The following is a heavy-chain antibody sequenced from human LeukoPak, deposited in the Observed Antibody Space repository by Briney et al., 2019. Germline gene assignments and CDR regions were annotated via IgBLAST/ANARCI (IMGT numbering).Heavy chain of an antibody. CDR2: IHYSGSI. Sequence: SETLSLTCTVSGGSISSSIYYWGWIRQLPGTGLEWVGTIHYSGSIYHNPSLKSRVTMSVDTSKNQFSLKLSSVTAADTAVYYCARPGSYGSGSYRSWFDPWGQGTLVTVSS. CDR3: ARPGSYGSGSYRSWFDP. V-gene: IGHV4-39*01. CDR1: GGSISSSIYY. J-gene: IGHJ5*02. D-gene: IGHD3-10*01.